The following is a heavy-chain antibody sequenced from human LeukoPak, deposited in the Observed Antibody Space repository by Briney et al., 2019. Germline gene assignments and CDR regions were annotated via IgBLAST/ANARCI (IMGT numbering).Heavy chain of an antibody. Sequence: GGSLRLSCAASGFTVSSNYMSWVRQAPGKGLEWVSVIYSGGSTYYADSVKGRFTISRDNSKNTLYLQMNSLRAEDTAVYYCARLDMDYYDSSGYGFDCWGQGTLVTVSS. J-gene: IGHJ4*02. CDR3: ARLDMDYYDSSGYGFDC. V-gene: IGHV3-53*01. D-gene: IGHD3-22*01. CDR2: IYSGGST. CDR1: GFTVSSNY.